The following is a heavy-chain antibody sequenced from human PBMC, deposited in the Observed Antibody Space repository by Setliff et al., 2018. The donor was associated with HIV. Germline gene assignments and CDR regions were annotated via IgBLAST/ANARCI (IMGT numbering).Heavy chain of an antibody. J-gene: IGHJ4*02. CDR3: ASPSDYYENSGLDY. CDR2: FHYGGTP. Sequence: PSETLSLTCAVSGDSVSNDNYYWGWIRQPPGKGLEWIGSFHYGGTPNYNPSLRGRVDISIDTSKNHFSLRLTSVTAADTAAYYCASPSDYYENSGLDYWGQGKLGTSPQ. D-gene: IGHD3-22*01. CDR1: GDSVSNDNYY. V-gene: IGHV4-39*02.